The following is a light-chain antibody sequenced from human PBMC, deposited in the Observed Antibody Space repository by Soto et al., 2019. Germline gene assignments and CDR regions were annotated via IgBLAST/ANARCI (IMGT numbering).Light chain of an antibody. J-gene: IGKJ5*01. CDR3: QQRYDWPIT. CDR2: ADS. V-gene: IGKV3-11*01. Sequence: EIVLTQSPATLSLSPGGTATLSCRAIKSVSGYIGWYQQKPGQAPRLLIYADSNRATGIPARFSGSGSGTDFTLTISSLAPEDLAVYYCQQRYDWPITFGQGTRLEIK. CDR1: KSVSGY.